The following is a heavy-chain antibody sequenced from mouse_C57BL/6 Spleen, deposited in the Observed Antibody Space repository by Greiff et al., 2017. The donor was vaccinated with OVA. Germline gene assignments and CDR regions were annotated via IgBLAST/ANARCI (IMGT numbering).Heavy chain of an antibody. J-gene: IGHJ1*03. Sequence: VKLMESGPGLVQPSQSLSITCTVSGFSLTSYGVHWVRQSPGKGLEWLGVIWSGGSTDYNAAFISRLSISKDNSKSQVFFKMNSLQADDTAIYYCARNRGGGNWYFDVWGTGTTVTVSS. CDR2: IWSGGST. CDR3: ARNRGGGNWYFDV. V-gene: IGHV2-2*01. D-gene: IGHD2-14*01. CDR1: GFSLTSYG.